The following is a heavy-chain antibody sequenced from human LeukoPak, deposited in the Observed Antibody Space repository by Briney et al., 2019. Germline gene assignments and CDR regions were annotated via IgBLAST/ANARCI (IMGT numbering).Heavy chain of an antibody. CDR3: ARGGYYGSGSYYNSWYFDL. CDR1: GDSVSSNSAA. CDR2: TYYRSKWYN. J-gene: IGHJ2*01. V-gene: IGHV6-1*01. D-gene: IGHD3-10*01. Sequence: SQTLSLTCAISGDSVSSNSAAWNWIRQSPSRGLGWLGRTYYRSKWYNDYAVSVKSRITINPDTSKNQFSLQLNSVTPEDTAVYYCARGGYYGSGSYYNSWYFDLWGRGTLVTVSS.